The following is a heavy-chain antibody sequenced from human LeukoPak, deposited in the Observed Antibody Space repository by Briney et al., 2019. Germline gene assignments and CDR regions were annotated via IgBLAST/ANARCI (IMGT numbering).Heavy chain of an antibody. V-gene: IGHV4-59*01. D-gene: IGHD2-8*02. CDR2: IYDSGST. Sequence: PSETLSLTCTVSGGSISSYHWSWIRQPPGKGLEWIGYIYDSGSTNYNPSLKSRVSISVDTSKNQFSLKLSSMTAADTAVYYCARSQVVYSATGYFDYWGQGTLVTVSS. CDR3: ARSQVVYSATGYFDY. CDR1: GGSISSYH. J-gene: IGHJ4*02.